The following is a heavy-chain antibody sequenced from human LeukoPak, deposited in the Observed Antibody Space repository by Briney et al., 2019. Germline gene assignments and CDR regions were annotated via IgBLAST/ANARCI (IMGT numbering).Heavy chain of an antibody. CDR3: AKDGIRYYYDSSGYYGDY. D-gene: IGHD3-22*01. J-gene: IGHJ4*02. CDR2: ISYEGSNE. CDR1: GFSIRSYG. Sequence: GGSLRLSCAASGFSIRSYGMHWVRQAPGKGLEWVAVISYEGSNEYYADSVKGRFTISRDNSKNTLYLQMTSLRAEDTAVYYCAKDGIRYYYDSSGYYGDYWGQGALVTVSS. V-gene: IGHV3-30*18.